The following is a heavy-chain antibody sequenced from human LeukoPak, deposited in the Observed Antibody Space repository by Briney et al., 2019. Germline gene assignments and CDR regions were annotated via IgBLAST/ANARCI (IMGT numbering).Heavy chain of an antibody. CDR3: ARVGDWNDLVY. J-gene: IGHJ4*02. CDR2: ILYSGTTT. CDR1: GGSISPYY. V-gene: IGHV4-59*01. D-gene: IGHD1-1*01. Sequence: SETLSLTCTVSGGSISPYYRSWIRQTPGKGLEWIGYILYSGTTTNYNPSLKSRVTISVDPSKNQFSLKLSSVTAADTAVYYCARVGDWNDLVYWGQGTLVTVSS.